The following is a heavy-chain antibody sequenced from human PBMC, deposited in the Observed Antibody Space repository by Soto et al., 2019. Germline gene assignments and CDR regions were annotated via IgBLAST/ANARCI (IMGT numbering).Heavy chain of an antibody. CDR2: INPSGGST. Sequence: GASVKVSCKASGYTFTSYYMHWVRQAPGQGLEWMGIINPSGGSTSYAQKFQGRVTMTRDTSTSTVYMELSSLRSEDTAVYYCARVISYDSSGYYWPPDYWGQGTLVTVSS. CDR1: GYTFTSYY. V-gene: IGHV1-46*01. J-gene: IGHJ4*02. CDR3: ARVISYDSSGYYWPPDY. D-gene: IGHD3-22*01.